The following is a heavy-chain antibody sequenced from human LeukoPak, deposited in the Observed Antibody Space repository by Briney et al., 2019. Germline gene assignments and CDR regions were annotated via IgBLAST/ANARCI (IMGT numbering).Heavy chain of an antibody. D-gene: IGHD3-22*01. CDR3: ARRPRDTSGYYLGALHD. CDR1: GFTFTNYA. CDR2: IGASGADT. J-gene: IGHJ3*01. Sequence: GGSLRLSCAASGFTFTNYAMTWVRQAPGKGLEWVSVIGASGADTYYSDSVKGRFTVSRDNSQNTLFLHMSSLRAEDTAVYFCARRPRDTSGYYLGALHDWGQGTTVTVSS. V-gene: IGHV3-23*01.